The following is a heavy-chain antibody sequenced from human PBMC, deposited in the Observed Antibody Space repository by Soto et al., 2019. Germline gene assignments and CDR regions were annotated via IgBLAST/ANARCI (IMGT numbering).Heavy chain of an antibody. D-gene: IGHD3-3*01. CDR3: ARRRLRCLEWLFYGMDV. J-gene: IGHJ6*02. V-gene: IGHV4-34*01. Sequence: SETLSLTCAVYGGSFSGYYWSWIRQPPGKGLEWIGEINHSGSTNYNPSLKSRVTISVDTSKNQFSLKLSSVTAADTAVYYCARRRLRCLEWLFYGMDVWGQGTTVTVSS. CDR1: GGSFSGYY. CDR2: INHSGST.